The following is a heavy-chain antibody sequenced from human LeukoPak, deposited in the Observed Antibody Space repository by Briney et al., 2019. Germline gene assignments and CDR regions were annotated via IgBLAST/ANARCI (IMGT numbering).Heavy chain of an antibody. D-gene: IGHD6-19*01. CDR3: ARVWAPIAVAGISSAFDI. CDR1: GYTFTGYY. Sequence: ASVKVSCKASGYTFTGYYMHWVRQAPGQGLEWMGRINPNSGGTNYAQKFQGRVTMTRDTSISTAYMELSRLRSDDTAVYYCARVWAPIAVAGISSAFDIWGQGTMVTVSS. J-gene: IGHJ3*02. V-gene: IGHV1-2*06. CDR2: INPNSGGT.